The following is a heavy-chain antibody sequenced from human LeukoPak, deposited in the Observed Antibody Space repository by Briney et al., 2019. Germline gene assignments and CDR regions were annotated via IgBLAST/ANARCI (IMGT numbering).Heavy chain of an antibody. Sequence: GASVTVSCKASGYTFTSYDINWVRQATGQGLEWMGWMNPNSGNTGYAQKFQGRVTMTRNTSISTAYMELSSLRSEDTAVYYCARAIRKPAAQIIYYYYMDVWGKGTTVTVSS. D-gene: IGHD6-13*01. J-gene: IGHJ6*03. CDR3: ARAIRKPAAQIIYYYYMDV. V-gene: IGHV1-8*01. CDR1: GYTFTSYD. CDR2: MNPNSGNT.